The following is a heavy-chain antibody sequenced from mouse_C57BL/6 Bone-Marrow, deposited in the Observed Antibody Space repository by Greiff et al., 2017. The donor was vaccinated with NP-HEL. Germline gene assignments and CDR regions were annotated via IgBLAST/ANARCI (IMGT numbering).Heavy chain of an antibody. Sequence: EVQLVESGGGLVKPGGSLKLSCAASGFTFSSYAMSWVRQTPEKRLEWVATISDGGSYTYYPDNVKGRFTISRDNAKTNLYLQMSHLKSEDTAMYYCARDPPYYYGSSYWYFDVWGTGTTVTVSS. CDR3: ARDPPYYYGSSYWYFDV. D-gene: IGHD1-1*01. CDR2: ISDGGSYT. V-gene: IGHV5-4*01. CDR1: GFTFSSYA. J-gene: IGHJ1*03.